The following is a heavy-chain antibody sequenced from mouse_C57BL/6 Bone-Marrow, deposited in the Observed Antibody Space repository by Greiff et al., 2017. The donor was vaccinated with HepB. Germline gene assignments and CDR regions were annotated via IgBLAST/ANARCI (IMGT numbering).Heavy chain of an antibody. CDR3: ARWDLLLRPSGFDY. V-gene: IGHV7-3*01. CDR2: IRNKANGYTT. D-gene: IGHD1-1*01. Sequence: EVQVVESGGGLVQPGGSLSLSCAASGFTFTDYYMSWVRQPPGKALEWLGFIRNKANGYTTEYSASVKGRFTISRDNSQSILYLQMNALRAEDSATYYCARWDLLLRPSGFDYWGQGTTLTVSS. J-gene: IGHJ2*01. CDR1: GFTFTDYY.